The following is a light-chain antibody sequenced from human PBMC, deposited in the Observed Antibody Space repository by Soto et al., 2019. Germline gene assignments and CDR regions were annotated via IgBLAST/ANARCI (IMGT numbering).Light chain of an antibody. CDR1: TGSVTSGHY. V-gene: IGLV7-43*01. J-gene: IGLJ2*01. CDR2: STS. CDR3: LLHYGAVRV. Sequence: QAVVTQESSLTVSPGGTVTLTCASSTGSVTSGHYPNWFQQKPGQAPRALIYSTSNKHPWTPARFSGSLLGGKAALTLSGVQPEDEAESYCLLHYGAVRVFGGGTKLTVL.